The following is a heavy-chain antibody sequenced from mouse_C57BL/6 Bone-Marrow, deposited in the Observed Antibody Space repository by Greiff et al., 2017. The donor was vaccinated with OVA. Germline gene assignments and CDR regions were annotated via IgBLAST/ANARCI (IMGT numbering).Heavy chain of an antibody. J-gene: IGHJ2*01. CDR2: IYPGDGDT. CDR1: GYAFSSYW. V-gene: IGHV1-80*01. Sequence: VKLQESGAELVKPGASVEISCKASGYAFSSYWMNWVKQRPGKGLEWIGQIYPGDGDTNYNGKFKGKATLTADKSSSTAYMHLSILTSEYSAVYFCARGYFWGQGTTLTVSS. CDR3: ARGYF.